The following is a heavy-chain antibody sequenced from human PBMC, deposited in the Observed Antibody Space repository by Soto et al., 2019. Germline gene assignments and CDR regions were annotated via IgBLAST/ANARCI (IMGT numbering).Heavy chain of an antibody. V-gene: IGHV3-23*01. D-gene: IGHD6-19*01. CDR2: MSGSGGST. J-gene: IGHJ4*02. CDR1: GFTFSTYG. CDR3: AKDPATIAVAGTFDY. Sequence: EVQLLESGGGLVQPGGSLRLSCAASGFTFSTYGMSWVRQAPGKGLEWVSIMSGSGGSTYYADTVKGRFTISRDNSKNTLYLQMHSLRAEDTAVYYCAKDPATIAVAGTFDYWGQGTLVIVSS.